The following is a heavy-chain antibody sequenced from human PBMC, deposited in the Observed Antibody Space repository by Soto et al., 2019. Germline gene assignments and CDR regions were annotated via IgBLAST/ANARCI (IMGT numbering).Heavy chain of an antibody. CDR1: GFTFSSYA. CDR2: ISYDGSNK. Sequence: GGSLRLSCAASGFTFSSYAMHWVRQAPGKGLEWVAVISYDGSNKYYADSVKGRFTISRDNSKNTLYLQMNSLRAEDTAVYYCARDQRITIFGVVIYYYYYYYGMDVWGQATTVTVSS. V-gene: IGHV3-30-3*01. D-gene: IGHD3-3*01. CDR3: ARDQRITIFGVVIYYYYYYYGMDV. J-gene: IGHJ6*02.